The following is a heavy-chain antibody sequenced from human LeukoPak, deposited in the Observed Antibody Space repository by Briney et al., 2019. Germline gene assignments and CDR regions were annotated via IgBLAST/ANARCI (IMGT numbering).Heavy chain of an antibody. CDR2: IYSGGST. D-gene: IGHD2-2*01. CDR1: GFTVSSNY. J-gene: IGHJ6*03. V-gene: IGHV3-53*01. CDR3: ARDHAAASSYYYYYMDX. Sequence: PGGSLRLSCAASGFTVSSNYMSWVRQAPGKGLEWVSVIYSGGSTYYADSVKGRFTISRDNSKNTLYLQMNSLRAEDTAVYYCARDHAAASSYYYYYMDXWGKGTTVTV.